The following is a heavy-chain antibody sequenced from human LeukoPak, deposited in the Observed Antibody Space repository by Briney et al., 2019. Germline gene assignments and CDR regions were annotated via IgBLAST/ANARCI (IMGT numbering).Heavy chain of an antibody. V-gene: IGHV3-30*02. Sequence: GGSLRLSCAASGFTFSSYGMHWVRQAPGKGLEWMAFIRYDGSNKYYADSVKGRFTISRDNSKNTLYLQMNSLRAEDTAVYYCAVSYGGNSGHDAFDIWGQGTMVTVSS. D-gene: IGHD4-23*01. J-gene: IGHJ3*02. CDR1: GFTFSSYG. CDR2: IRYDGSNK. CDR3: AVSYGGNSGHDAFDI.